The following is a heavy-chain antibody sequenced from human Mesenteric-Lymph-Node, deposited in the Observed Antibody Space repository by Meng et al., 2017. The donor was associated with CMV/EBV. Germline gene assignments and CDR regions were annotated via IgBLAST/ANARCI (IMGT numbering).Heavy chain of an antibody. V-gene: IGHV1-46*01. CDR1: GYTFTDYY. J-gene: IGHJ5*02. Sequence: ASVKVSCKASGYTFTDYYIHWVRQAPGQGLEWMGIINPSGGSTTYAQNFQGRVTMTRDTSTSTAYMELSSLRSEDTAVYYCARVPTGTYDFRFDPWGQGTLVTVSS. D-gene: IGHD3-3*01. CDR2: INPSGGST. CDR3: ARVPTGTYDFRFDP.